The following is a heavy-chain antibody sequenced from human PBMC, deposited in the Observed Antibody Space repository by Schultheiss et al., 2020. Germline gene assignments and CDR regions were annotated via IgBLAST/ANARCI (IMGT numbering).Heavy chain of an antibody. CDR3: ARDRGRGAFDI. CDR2: IWYDGSNK. J-gene: IGHJ3*02. Sequence: GESLKISCAASGFTFSSYAMHWVRQAPGKGLEWVAVIWYDGSNKYYADSVKGRFTISRDNAKNSLYLQMNSLRAEDTAVYYCARDRGRGAFDIWGQGTMVTVSS. CDR1: GFTFSSYA. V-gene: IGHV3-33*08.